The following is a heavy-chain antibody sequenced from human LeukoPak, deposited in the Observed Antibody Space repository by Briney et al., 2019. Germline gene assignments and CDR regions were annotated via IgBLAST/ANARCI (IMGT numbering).Heavy chain of an antibody. V-gene: IGHV1-69*01. CDR1: GYNFSSYW. Sequence: KISCKGSGYNFSSYWIGWVRQAPGQGLEWMGGIIPIFGTANYAQKFQGRVTITADESTSTAYMELSSLRSEDTAVYYCALESPLLHFDYWGQGTLVTVSS. D-gene: IGHD3-3*01. CDR3: ALESPLLHFDY. CDR2: IIPIFGTA. J-gene: IGHJ4*02.